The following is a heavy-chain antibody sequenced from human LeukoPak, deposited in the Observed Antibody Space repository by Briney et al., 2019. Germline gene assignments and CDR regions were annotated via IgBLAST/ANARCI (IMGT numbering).Heavy chain of an antibody. CDR1: GYTFTSYG. V-gene: IGHV1-18*01. CDR2: ISAYNGNT. D-gene: IGHD3-9*01. J-gene: IGHJ4*02. Sequence: ASVKVSCKASGYTFTSYGISWVRQAPGQGLEWMGWISAYNGNTNYAQKLQGRVTMTTDTSTSTAYMELRGLRSGDTAVYSCARDEAQLRYFDWLLYPPSYWGQGTLVTVSS. CDR3: ARDEAQLRYFDWLLYPPSY.